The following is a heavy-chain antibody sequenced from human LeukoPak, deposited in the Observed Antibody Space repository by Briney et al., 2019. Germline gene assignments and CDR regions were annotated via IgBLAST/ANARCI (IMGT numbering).Heavy chain of an antibody. CDR3: ARDFNGNYGFDS. J-gene: IGHJ4*02. D-gene: IGHD3-22*01. Sequence: GASLKISCQGSGYRFTNYWIGWVRRMPGKGLEWMGIIYPGDSDTRYSPSFRGQVTISADKSINTAYLQWSNLKASDTAMYYCARDFNGNYGFDSWGQGALVTVSS. CDR2: IYPGDSDT. V-gene: IGHV5-51*01. CDR1: GYRFTNYW.